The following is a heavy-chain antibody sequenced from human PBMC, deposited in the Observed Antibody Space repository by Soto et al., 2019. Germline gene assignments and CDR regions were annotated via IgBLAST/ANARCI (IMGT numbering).Heavy chain of an antibody. CDR2: IKQDGSEK. CDR3: AKGGYYFDSSGYFDY. Sequence: GGSLRLSCAASGFTFSSYWMSWVRQAPGKGLEWVANIKQDGSEKYYVDSVKGRFTISRDNSKKMLYLQMNSLRAEDTAVYYCAKGGYYFDSSGYFDYWGLGTLVTVSS. CDR1: GFTFSSYW. D-gene: IGHD3-22*01. V-gene: IGHV3-7*03. J-gene: IGHJ4*02.